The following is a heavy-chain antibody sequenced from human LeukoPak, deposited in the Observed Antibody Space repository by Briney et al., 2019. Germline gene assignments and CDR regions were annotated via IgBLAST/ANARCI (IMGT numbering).Heavy chain of an antibody. CDR2: ISYDGSNK. Sequence: GGSLRLSCAASGFTFSSCGMHWVCQAPGKGLEWVAVISYDGSNKYYADSVKGRFTISRDNSKNTLYLQMNSLRAEDTAVYYCAKGYSYGDNWFDPWGQGTLVTVSS. V-gene: IGHV3-30*18. CDR1: GFTFSSCG. D-gene: IGHD5-18*01. J-gene: IGHJ5*02. CDR3: AKGYSYGDNWFDP.